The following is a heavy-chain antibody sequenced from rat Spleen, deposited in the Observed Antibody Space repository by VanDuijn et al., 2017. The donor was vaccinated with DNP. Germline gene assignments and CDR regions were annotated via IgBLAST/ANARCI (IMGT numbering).Heavy chain of an antibody. V-gene: IGHV5S13*01. CDR1: GFTLSNYG. D-gene: IGHD1-1*01. CDR2: ITTGGVIT. Sequence: EVQLVESGGGLVQPGRSLKLSCAASGFTLSNYGMAWVRQAPTQGLEWVASITTGGVITYYPDSVRGRFTISRDDAKDTQYLQVDSLRSEDTATYYCARQSPTTVVWYFDLWGPGTMVTVSS. J-gene: IGHJ1*01. CDR3: ARQSPTTVVWYFDL.